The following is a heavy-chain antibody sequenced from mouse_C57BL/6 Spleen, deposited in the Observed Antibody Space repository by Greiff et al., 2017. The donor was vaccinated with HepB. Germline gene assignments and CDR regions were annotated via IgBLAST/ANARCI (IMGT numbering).Heavy chain of an antibody. J-gene: IGHJ1*03. Sequence: EVQLQQSGAELVRPGASVKLSCTASGFNIKDDYMHWVKQRPEQGLEWIGWIDPENGDTEYASKFKGKATITADTSSNTAYLKLSSLTSEDTAVYYCTTDYYGSSYWYFEVWGTGTTVTVSS. CDR2: IDPENGDT. V-gene: IGHV14-4*01. D-gene: IGHD1-1*01. CDR1: GFNIKDDY. CDR3: TTDYYGSSYWYFEV.